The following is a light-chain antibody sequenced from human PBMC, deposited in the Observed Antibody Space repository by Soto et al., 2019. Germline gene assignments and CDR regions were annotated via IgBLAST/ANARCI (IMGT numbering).Light chain of an antibody. CDR1: QSISSF. V-gene: IGKV3-20*01. Sequence: EIVLTQSPGTLSLSPGERATLSCRASQSISSFLAWYQQKPGQAPRLLIYGASNRATGIPDRFSGSGSGTDFTLTISRLEPEDFAVYFCQHYLTSPGTFGQGAKVEIK. CDR3: QHYLTSPGT. CDR2: GAS. J-gene: IGKJ1*01.